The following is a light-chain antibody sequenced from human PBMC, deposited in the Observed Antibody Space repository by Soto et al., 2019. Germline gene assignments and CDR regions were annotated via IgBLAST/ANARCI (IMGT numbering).Light chain of an antibody. CDR1: SSNIGSNY. V-gene: IGLV1-47*02. CDR3: ATWDDSLSGYV. CDR2: YNN. Sequence: QSVLTQPPSASGTPGQRVTISYSGRSSNIGSNYVYWYQQLPGTAPKLLIYYNNQRPSGVPDRFSGSKSGTSASLAISGLRSEDEADYYCATWDDSLSGYVLGTGTKVTVL. J-gene: IGLJ1*01.